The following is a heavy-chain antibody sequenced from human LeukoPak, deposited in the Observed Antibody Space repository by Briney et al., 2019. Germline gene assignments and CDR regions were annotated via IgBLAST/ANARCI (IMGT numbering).Heavy chain of an antibody. J-gene: IGHJ4*02. CDR3: AKVGGGRIAAAGSHY. CDR2: VGGSDGST. V-gene: IGHV3-23*01. Sequence: GGSLRLSCAASGFTFSGYAMTWVRQAPGKGLEWVSGVGGSDGSTFYADSVEGRFTISRDNSKNTLYLQMNSLRVEDTAVYYCAKVGGGRIAAAGSHYWGQGTLVTVSS. D-gene: IGHD6-13*01. CDR1: GFTFSGYA.